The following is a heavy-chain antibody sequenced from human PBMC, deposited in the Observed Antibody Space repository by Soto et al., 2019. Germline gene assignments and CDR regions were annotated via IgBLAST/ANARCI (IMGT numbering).Heavy chain of an antibody. CDR1: GFTFTSSA. J-gene: IGHJ6*02. Sequence: ASLKVSCKASGFTFTSSAVQWVRQARGQRLEWIGWIVVGSGNTNYAQKFQERVTITRDMSTSTAYMELSSLRSEDTAVYYCAADPSYYYYYGMDVWGQGTTVTVSS. CDR2: IVVGSGNT. CDR3: AADPSYYYYYGMDV. V-gene: IGHV1-58*01.